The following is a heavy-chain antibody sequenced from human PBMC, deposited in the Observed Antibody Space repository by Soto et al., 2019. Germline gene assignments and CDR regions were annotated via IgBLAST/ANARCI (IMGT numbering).Heavy chain of an antibody. J-gene: IGHJ6*02. V-gene: IGHV4-59*08. Sequence: SETLSLTCTVSGGSISSYYWSWIRQPPGKGLEWIGYIYYSGSTNYNPSLKSRVTISVDTSKNQFSLKLSSVTAADTAVYYCARLVSSGWHPYYYYGMDVWGQGTTVTVSS. CDR2: IYYSGST. CDR3: ARLVSSGWHPYYYYGMDV. D-gene: IGHD6-19*01. CDR1: GGSISSYY.